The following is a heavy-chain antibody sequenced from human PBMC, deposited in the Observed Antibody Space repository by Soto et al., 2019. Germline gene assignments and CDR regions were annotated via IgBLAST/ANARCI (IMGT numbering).Heavy chain of an antibody. CDR2: IGTACDT. CDR3: ARALSSGWSFDY. J-gene: IGHJ4*02. CDR1: GFTFSSYD. D-gene: IGHD6-19*01. V-gene: IGHV3-13*01. Sequence: GGSLRLSCAASGFTFSSYDMHWVRQATGKGLEWVSAIGTACDTYYPGSVKGRFTISRENAKNSLYLQMNSLRAEDTAVYYCARALSSGWSFDYWGQGTLVTVSS.